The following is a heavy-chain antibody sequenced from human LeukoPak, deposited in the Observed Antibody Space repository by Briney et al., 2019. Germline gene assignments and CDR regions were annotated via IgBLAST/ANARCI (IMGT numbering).Heavy chain of an antibody. CDR1: GFTFDDYA. Sequence: GRSLRLSCAASGFTFDDYAMHWVRQAPGKGLEWVSGISWNSGSIGYADSVKGRFTISRDNAKNSLYLQMNSLRAEDTALYYCAKDKGDYYDSSGSRIDYWGQGTLVTVSS. J-gene: IGHJ4*02. CDR3: AKDKGDYYDSSGSRIDY. CDR2: ISWNSGSI. V-gene: IGHV3-9*01. D-gene: IGHD3-22*01.